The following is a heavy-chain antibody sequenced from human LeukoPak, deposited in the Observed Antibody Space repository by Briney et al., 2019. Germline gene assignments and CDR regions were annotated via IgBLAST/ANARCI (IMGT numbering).Heavy chain of an antibody. CDR2: I. CDR3: AKVGDDIVVVVDPDY. V-gene: IGHV3-23*01. CDR1: GFTFSSYA. J-gene: IGHJ4*02. D-gene: IGHD2-15*01. Sequence: GGSLRLPCAASGFTFSSYAMSWVRQAPGKGLEWVSAIKGRFAISRDNSKNTLYLQMNSLRAEDTAVYYCAKVGDDIVVVVDPDYWGQGTLVTVSS.